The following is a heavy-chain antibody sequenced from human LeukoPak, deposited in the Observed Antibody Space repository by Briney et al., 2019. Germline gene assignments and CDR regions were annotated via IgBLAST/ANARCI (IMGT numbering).Heavy chain of an antibody. Sequence: SVKVSCKXSGGTFSSYAISWVRQAPGQGLEWMGGIIPIFGTADYAQKFQGRVTITADESTSTAYMELSSLRSEDTAVYYCARDYGDYLLDYWGQGTLVTVSS. CDR2: IIPIFGTA. CDR1: GGTFSSYA. CDR3: ARDYGDYLLDY. D-gene: IGHD4-17*01. J-gene: IGHJ4*02. V-gene: IGHV1-69*01.